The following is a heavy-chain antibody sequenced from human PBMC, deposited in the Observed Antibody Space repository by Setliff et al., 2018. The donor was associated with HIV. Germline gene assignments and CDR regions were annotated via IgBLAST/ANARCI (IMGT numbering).Heavy chain of an antibody. V-gene: IGHV1-69*13. CDR1: GGTFSSYS. CDR2: IIPIFNTA. Sequence: SVKVSCKASGGTFSSYSITWVRQAPGQGLEWMGGIIPIFNTANYAQKFQGRVTITADESTSTAYMELSSLGSEDTAVYYWARGSGGYCSGGSCYFGFGLALWGQGTTVTVSS. J-gene: IGHJ6*02. D-gene: IGHD2-15*01. CDR3: ARGSGGYCSGGSCYFGFGLAL.